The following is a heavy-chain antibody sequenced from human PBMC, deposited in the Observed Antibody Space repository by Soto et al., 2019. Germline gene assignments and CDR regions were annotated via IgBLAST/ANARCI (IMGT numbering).Heavy chain of an antibody. CDR3: ARDTTMDPYYFDY. Sequence: QITLKESGPTLVKPTQTLTLTYTLSGFSISNSGVGVGWIRQPPGKALEWLALIYWDDSQRYSPSLRSRLTITKDTAKNPVVLTMTDMDPVDTATYICARDTTMDPYYFDYWGQGTLVTVSS. CDR2: IYWDDSQ. CDR1: GFSISNSGVG. J-gene: IGHJ4*02. D-gene: IGHD1-1*01. V-gene: IGHV2-5*02.